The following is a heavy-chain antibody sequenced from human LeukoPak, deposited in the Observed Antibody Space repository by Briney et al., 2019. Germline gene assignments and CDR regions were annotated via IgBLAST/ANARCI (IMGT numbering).Heavy chain of an antibody. CDR2: IYSSGST. J-gene: IGHJ4*02. Sequence: PSETLSLTCTVSGGSISSYYWSWIRQPAGKGLEWIGRIYSSGSTNYNPSLKNRVTMSVDTSKNQLSLKLSSVTAADTAVYYCARVSVSGTYDYWGQGTLVTVSS. CDR3: ARVSVSGTYDY. CDR1: GGSISSYY. V-gene: IGHV4-4*07. D-gene: IGHD5/OR15-5a*01.